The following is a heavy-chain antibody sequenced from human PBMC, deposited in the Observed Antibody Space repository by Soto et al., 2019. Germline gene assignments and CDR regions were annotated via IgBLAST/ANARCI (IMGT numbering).Heavy chain of an antibody. D-gene: IGHD3-22*01. Sequence: SETLSLTCTVSGGSISSGGYYWSWIRHHPGNGLEWIGYIYYSGSTYYNPSLKSRVTISVDTSKNQFSLKLSSVTAADTDVYSCARDRGAPTHSSGYLYYYYGMDVWGQGPTVTVSS. CDR1: GGSISSGGYY. CDR3: ARDRGAPTHSSGYLYYYYGMDV. V-gene: IGHV4-31*03. J-gene: IGHJ6*02. CDR2: IYYSGST.